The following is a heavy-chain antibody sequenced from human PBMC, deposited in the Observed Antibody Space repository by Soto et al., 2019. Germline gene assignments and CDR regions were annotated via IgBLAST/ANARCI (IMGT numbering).Heavy chain of an antibody. CDR1: GFTFSAYA. J-gene: IGHJ4*02. V-gene: IGHV3-64D*06. Sequence: PGVSPRLSSSASGFTFSAYALHWVRPAPGKGLEYVSSISPNGGTTYHADSVKDRFTVSRDNSKNTLYLQMSSLRDEDTAAYYCVKGGIALATTGRAQIDSWGQGTLVTVSS. CDR2: ISPNGGTT. CDR3: VKGGIALATTGRAQIDS. D-gene: IGHD6-19*01.